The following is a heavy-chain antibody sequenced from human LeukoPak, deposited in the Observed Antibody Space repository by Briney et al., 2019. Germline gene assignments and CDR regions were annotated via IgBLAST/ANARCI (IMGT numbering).Heavy chain of an antibody. CDR2: ISGSGGST. V-gene: IGHV3-23*01. CDR1: GFTFSSYA. Sequence: GGSLRLSCAASGFTFSSYAMSWVRQAPGKGLEWVSAISGSGGSTYYAGSVKGRFTISRDNSKNTLYLQMNSLRAEDTAVYYCAKVWDWGIGSYWGQGTLVTVSS. D-gene: IGHD3/OR15-3a*01. J-gene: IGHJ4*02. CDR3: AKVWDWGIGSY.